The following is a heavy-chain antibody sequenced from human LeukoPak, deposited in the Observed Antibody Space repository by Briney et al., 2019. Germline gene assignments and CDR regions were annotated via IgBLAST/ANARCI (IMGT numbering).Heavy chain of an antibody. Sequence: ASVKVSCKASGYTFTGYIMSWVRQAPGQGLEWMGWISAYTGNTNYAQKFQDRVTMTTDTSTSTAYMELRSLRSDDTAVYYCAREHSSGWSPLDYWGQGTLVTVSS. CDR3: AREHSSGWSPLDY. CDR2: ISAYTGNT. J-gene: IGHJ4*02. V-gene: IGHV1-18*01. CDR1: GYTFTGYI. D-gene: IGHD6-19*01.